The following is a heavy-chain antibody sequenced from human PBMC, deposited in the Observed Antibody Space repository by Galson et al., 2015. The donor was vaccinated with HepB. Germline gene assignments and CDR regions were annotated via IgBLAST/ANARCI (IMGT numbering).Heavy chain of an antibody. V-gene: IGHV1-69*02. Sequence: SVKVSCKASGGTFSSYTISWVRQAPGQGLEWMGRIIPILGIANYAQKFQGRVTITADKSTSTAYMELSSLRSEDTAVYYCASSTTFSRVPSTLTMIVVVTQYYYYYYGMDVWGQGTTVTVSS. J-gene: IGHJ6*02. CDR1: GGTFSSYT. CDR2: IIPILGIA. D-gene: IGHD3-22*01. CDR3: ASSTTFSRVPSTLTMIVVVTQYYYYYYGMDV.